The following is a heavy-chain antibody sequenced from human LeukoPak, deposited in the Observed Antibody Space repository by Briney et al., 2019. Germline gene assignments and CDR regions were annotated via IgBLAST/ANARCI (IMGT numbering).Heavy chain of an antibody. J-gene: IGHJ3*02. CDR2: IGTAGDT. D-gene: IGHD1-1*01. CDR1: GFTFSDYD. V-gene: IGHV3-13*01. CDR3: AREGTGTTRDAFDI. Sequence: GGSLRLSCAASGFTFSDYDMHWVRQATGKGLEWVSAIGTAGDTYYTGSVKGRFTISRENAKNSLYLQMNSLRAGDTAVYYCAREGTGTTRDAFDIWGQGTMVTVSS.